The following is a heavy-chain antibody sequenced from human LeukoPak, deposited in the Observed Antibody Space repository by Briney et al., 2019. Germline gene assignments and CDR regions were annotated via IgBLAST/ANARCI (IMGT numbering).Heavy chain of an antibody. CDR3: VREIGRPKTFYFDS. J-gene: IGHJ4*02. Sequence: GGSLRLSCAASGFTFTSYAMSWVRQAPGKGLEWISVSVISDSGGGSGGSTYYADSVKGRFTISRDNAKNSLYLQMSNLRAEDTAMYYCVREIGRPKTFYFDSWGRGTLVIVSS. CDR2: SVISDSGGGSGGST. CDR1: GFTFTSYA. V-gene: IGHV3-23*01.